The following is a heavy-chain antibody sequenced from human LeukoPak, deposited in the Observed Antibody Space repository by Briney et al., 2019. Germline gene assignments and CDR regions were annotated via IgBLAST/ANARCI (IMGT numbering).Heavy chain of an antibody. CDR1: GYTFTGYY. J-gene: IGHJ4*02. Sequence: GASVKVSCKASGYTFTGYYMHWVRQAPGQGLEWMGWINPNSGGTNYAQKFQGRVTITADKSTSTAYMELSSLRSEDTAVYYCARESSGWPLNYYFDYWGQGTLVTVSS. V-gene: IGHV1-2*02. D-gene: IGHD6-19*01. CDR2: INPNSGGT. CDR3: ARESSGWPLNYYFDY.